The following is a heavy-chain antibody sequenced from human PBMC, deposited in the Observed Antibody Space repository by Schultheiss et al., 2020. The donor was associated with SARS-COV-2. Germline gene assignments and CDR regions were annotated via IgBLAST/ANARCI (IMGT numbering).Heavy chain of an antibody. J-gene: IGHJ6*03. CDR1: GFTFSSYS. CDR2: ISSSSSTI. V-gene: IGHV3-48*01. Sequence: GGSLRLSCAASGFTFSSYSMNWVRQAPGKGLEWVSYISSSSSTIYYADSVKGRFTISRDNAKNSLYLQMNSLRAEDTAVYYCARDFTTVTTYYYYYYMDVWGKGTTVTVSS. CDR3: ARDFTTVTTYYYYYYMDV. D-gene: IGHD4-11*01.